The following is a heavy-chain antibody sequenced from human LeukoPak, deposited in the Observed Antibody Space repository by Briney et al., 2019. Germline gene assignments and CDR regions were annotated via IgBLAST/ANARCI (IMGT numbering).Heavy chain of an antibody. D-gene: IGHD3-10*01. V-gene: IGHV4-59*01. Sequence: PSETLSLTCTVSGGSISSYYWSWIRQPPGKGLEWIGYIYHRGITNYNPFLKSRVTISVDRSKNQFSLNLNSVTATDTALFYCARGVPVSWGGYYFDSWGQGTLVTVSS. CDR1: GGSISSYY. J-gene: IGHJ4*02. CDR3: ARGVPVSWGGYYFDS. CDR2: IYHRGIT.